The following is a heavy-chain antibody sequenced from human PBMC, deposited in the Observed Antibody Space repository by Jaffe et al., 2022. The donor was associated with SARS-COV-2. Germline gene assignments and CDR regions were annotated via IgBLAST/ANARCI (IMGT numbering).Heavy chain of an antibody. V-gene: IGHV3-30*04. Sequence: QVQLVESGGGVVQPGRSLRLSCAASGFTFSSYAMHWVRQAPGKGLEWVAVISYDGSNKYYADSVKGRFTISRDNSKNTLYLQMNSLRAEDTAVYYCARVGEGELLPGDYWGQGTLVTVSS. J-gene: IGHJ4*02. CDR1: GFTFSSYA. D-gene: IGHD1-26*01. CDR3: ARVGEGELLPGDY. CDR2: ISYDGSNK.